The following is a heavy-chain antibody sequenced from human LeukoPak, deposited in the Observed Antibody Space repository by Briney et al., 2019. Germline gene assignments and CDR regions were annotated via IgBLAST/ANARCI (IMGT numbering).Heavy chain of an antibody. J-gene: IGHJ6*02. CDR3: ARLASPNSPYGMDV. CDR1: GGSISSSSYY. V-gene: IGHV4-39*01. Sequence: SEALSLTCTVSGGSISSSSYYWGWIRQPPGKGLEWIASIYDSGSTYYNPSLKSPVTISVDTSKNQFSLKLSSVTAADTAVYYCARLASPNSPYGMDVWGQGTTVTVSS. CDR2: IYDSGST. D-gene: IGHD4/OR15-4a*01.